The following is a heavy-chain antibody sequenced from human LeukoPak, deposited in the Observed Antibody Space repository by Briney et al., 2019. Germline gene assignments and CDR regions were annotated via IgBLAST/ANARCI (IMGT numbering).Heavy chain of an antibody. CDR1: GLTFSNYA. D-gene: IGHD1-26*01. V-gene: IGHV3-23*01. CDR3: AKDYSDSRVGDVFFEY. CDR2: ITSGFTP. Sequence: GGSLRLSCAASGLTFSNYAMSWFRQAPGKGLEWASGITSGFTPHYADSVKGRFTISRDNSKNTFHLQMNSLRAEDTAVYYCAKDYSDSRVGDVFFEYWGQGTLVTVSS. J-gene: IGHJ4*02.